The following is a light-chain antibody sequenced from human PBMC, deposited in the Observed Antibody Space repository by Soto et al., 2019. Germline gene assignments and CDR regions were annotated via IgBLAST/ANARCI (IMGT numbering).Light chain of an antibody. J-gene: IGKJ2*01. CDR3: QQVHDWPLT. Sequence: EIVMTQSPATLSVSPGERATLSCRASQSISGELAWYQQRPGQPPRLLIYGVSTRATGVPDRFSGSGSGSDFTLTISGLQSEDFAVYYCQQVHDWPLTFGQGTRLDI. CDR1: QSISGE. V-gene: IGKV3-15*01. CDR2: GVS.